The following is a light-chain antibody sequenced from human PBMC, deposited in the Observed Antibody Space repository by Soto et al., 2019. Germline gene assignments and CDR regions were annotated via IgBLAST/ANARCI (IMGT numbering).Light chain of an antibody. Sequence: DIQMTQSPSSLSASVGDRVTITCRASQDISNYLAWFQQKPGKVPKLLIYAASTLQSGVPSRFSGSGSGTDFTITISSLQPEDVATYYCQKYNSAPFGGGTKVEIK. CDR2: AAS. CDR3: QKYNSAP. CDR1: QDISNY. V-gene: IGKV1-27*01. J-gene: IGKJ4*01.